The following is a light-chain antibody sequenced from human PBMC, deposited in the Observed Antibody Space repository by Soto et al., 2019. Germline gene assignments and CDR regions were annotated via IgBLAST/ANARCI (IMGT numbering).Light chain of an antibody. J-gene: IGKJ5*01. CDR1: QSIAGY. V-gene: IGKV1-39*01. CDR2: AAS. Sequence: DIQMTQSPSSLPASVGDRVTITCRASQSIAGYLNWYQQKPGKAPKLLIYAASSLQSGVPSRFSGSGSGTDFTLTISSLQPEDFATYYCQQSYSTPAISFGQGTRLEIK. CDR3: QQSYSTPAIS.